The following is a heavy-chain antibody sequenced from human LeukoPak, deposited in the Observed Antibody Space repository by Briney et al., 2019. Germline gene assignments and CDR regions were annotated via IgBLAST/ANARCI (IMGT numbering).Heavy chain of an antibody. CDR2: IYPGDSDT. J-gene: IGHJ3*02. CDR3: AAADYYDSSGYYPCAFHI. Sequence: GESLKISCKGSGYSFTSYWIGWVRQMPGKGLEWMGIIYPGDSDTRYSPSFQGQVTISADKSISTAYLQWSSLKASDTAMYYCAAADYYDSSGYYPCAFHIWGQGTMVTVSS. D-gene: IGHD3-22*01. V-gene: IGHV5-51*01. CDR1: GYSFTSYW.